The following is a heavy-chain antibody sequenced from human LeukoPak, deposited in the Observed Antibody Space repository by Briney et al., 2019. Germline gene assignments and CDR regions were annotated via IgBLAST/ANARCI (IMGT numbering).Heavy chain of an antibody. CDR3: IPGGHWFAH. J-gene: IGHJ5*02. CDR1: GLDFRNAW. V-gene: IGHV3-15*01. CDR2: IRSEADGGTT. Sequence: PGGSLTLSCAVPGLDFRNAWMSWVRQAPGKGLEWVGRIRSEADGGTTDYAAPVRGRCTISRDDSRNTFYVRMHSLRPEDTALYYCIPGGHWFAHWGQGTLVTVSS.